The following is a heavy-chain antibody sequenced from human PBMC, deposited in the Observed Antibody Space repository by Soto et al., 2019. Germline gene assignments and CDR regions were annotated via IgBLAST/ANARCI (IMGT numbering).Heavy chain of an antibody. CDR3: ARGRRTLLTTRGFFAP. CDR1: GGAIDSSNW. V-gene: IGHV4-4*02. D-gene: IGHD1-26*01. J-gene: IGHJ5*02. Sequence: QLQLQESGPGLVKPSGTLSLTCTVSGGAIDSSNWWTWVRQFPGKGLQWVDEIHHTGTTNYNPSRLSRINVSIEKSKRQFSMALLSVTAADTAISYCARGRRTLLTTRGFFAPWGPGTLVTVSS. CDR2: IHHTGTT.